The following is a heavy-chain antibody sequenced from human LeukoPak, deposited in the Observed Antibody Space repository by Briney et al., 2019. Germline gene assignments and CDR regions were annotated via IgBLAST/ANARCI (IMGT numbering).Heavy chain of an antibody. J-gene: IGHJ4*02. CDR1: GGSISSYY. CDR3: ARDISSSWIFDY. V-gene: IGHV4-59*01. CDR2: IYYSGST. D-gene: IGHD6-13*01. Sequence: SETLSLTCTVSGGSISSYYWSWIRQPPGKGLEWIGYIYYSGSTNYNPSLKSRVTISVDTFKNQFSLKLSSVTAADTAVYYCARDISSSWIFDYWGQGTLVTVSS.